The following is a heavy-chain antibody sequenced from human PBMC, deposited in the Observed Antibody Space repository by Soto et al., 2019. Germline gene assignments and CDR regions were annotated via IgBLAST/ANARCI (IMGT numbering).Heavy chain of an antibody. CDR2: INSDGSST. V-gene: IGHV3-74*01. Sequence: EVQLVESGGGLVQPGGSLRLSCAASGFTFSSYWMHWVRQAPGKGLVWVSRINSDGSSTSYADSVKGRFTISRDNAKKTTQLQINSLRAEDTAVYYCARDHVVSLNCFDPWGQGTLVTVSS. CDR3: ARDHVVSLNCFDP. D-gene: IGHD2-21*01. CDR1: GFTFSSYW. J-gene: IGHJ5*02.